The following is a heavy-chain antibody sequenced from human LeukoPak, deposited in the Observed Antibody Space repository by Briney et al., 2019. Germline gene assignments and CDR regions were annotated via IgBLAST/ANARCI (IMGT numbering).Heavy chain of an antibody. V-gene: IGHV1-58*02. J-gene: IGHJ4*02. CDR3: AAGTNTIFGVPTSFDY. Sequence: GTSVTVSFTCSVFTFTICAMQWVRQARGQRLEGIGWIVVGSGTTNYAQKLQERVTITRDMSTSTAYMELSSLRSEDTAVYYCAAGTNTIFGVPTSFDYWGQGTLVTVSS. D-gene: IGHD3-3*01. CDR2: IVVGSGTT. CDR1: VFTFTICA.